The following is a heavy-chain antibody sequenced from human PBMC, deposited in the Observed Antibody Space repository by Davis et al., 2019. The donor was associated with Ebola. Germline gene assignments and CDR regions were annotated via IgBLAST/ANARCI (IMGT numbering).Heavy chain of an antibody. CDR3: ARDGPSSSYDY. Sequence: GESLKISCAASGFTFSSYTMDWVRQAPGRGLEWVSSILYSSSGIYYAESVKGRFTTSRDNAKNSVYREMNSLRVEDTAVYYCARDGPSSSYDYWGQGTLATVSS. D-gene: IGHD6-19*01. V-gene: IGHV3-21*01. J-gene: IGHJ4*02. CDR1: GFTFSSYT. CDR2: ILYSSSGI.